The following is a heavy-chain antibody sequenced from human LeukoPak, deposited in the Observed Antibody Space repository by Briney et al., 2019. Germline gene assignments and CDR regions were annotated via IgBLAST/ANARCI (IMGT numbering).Heavy chain of an antibody. V-gene: IGHV1-69*01. D-gene: IGHD3-3*01. CDR1: GGTLRSYA. Sequence: SVKVSCKASGGTLRSYAISWVRQAPGQGLEWMGGIIPIFGTANYAQKFQGRVTITADESTSTAYMELSSLRSEDTAVYYCARDDYDFWSGYQYNWFDPWGQGTLVTVSS. CDR2: IIPIFGTA. J-gene: IGHJ5*02. CDR3: ARDDYDFWSGYQYNWFDP.